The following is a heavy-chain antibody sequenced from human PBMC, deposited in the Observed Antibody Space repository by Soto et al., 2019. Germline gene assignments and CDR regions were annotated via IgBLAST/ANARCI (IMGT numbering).Heavy chain of an antibody. J-gene: IGHJ4*02. CDR3: ARDAGRGYSYGIDY. CDR1: GFTVSSNY. V-gene: IGHV3-53*01. D-gene: IGHD5-18*01. CDR2: IYSGGST. Sequence: PGGSLRLSCAASGFTVSSNYMSWVRQAPGKGLEWVSVIYSGGSTYYADSVKGRFTISRDNSKNTLYLQMNSLRAEDTAVYYCARDAGRGYSYGIDYWGQGTLVTVSS.